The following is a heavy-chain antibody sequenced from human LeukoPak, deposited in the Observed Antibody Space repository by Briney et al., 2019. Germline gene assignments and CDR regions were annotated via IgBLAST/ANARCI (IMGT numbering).Heavy chain of an antibody. CDR2: IKEDGSGK. Sequence: GALRLSCAASGLNFSGFWVTWVRQPPGKGLEWVANIKEDGSGKYYVDSVKGRFTISRDNAKNSLYLQMNSLRAEDTAVYYCARRRDLTGPWGQGTLVTVSS. D-gene: IGHD3-9*01. CDR3: ARRRDLTGP. J-gene: IGHJ5*02. V-gene: IGHV3-7*01. CDR1: GLNFSGFW.